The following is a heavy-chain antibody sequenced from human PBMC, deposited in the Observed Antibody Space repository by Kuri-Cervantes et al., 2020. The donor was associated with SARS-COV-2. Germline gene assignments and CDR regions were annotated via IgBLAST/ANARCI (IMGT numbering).Heavy chain of an antibody. Sequence: GGSLRPSCKAYGYTFSDYYMYWVRQAPGQGLEWMGWINPNSGGTNYAQKFQGWVTMTRDTSSTGYMELSRLRSDDTAVYYCARGMVRGLIQSYYYGMDVWGQGTTVTVSS. CDR1: GYTFSDYY. CDR2: INPNSGGT. D-gene: IGHD3-10*01. CDR3: ARGMVRGLIQSYYYGMDV. J-gene: IGHJ6*02. V-gene: IGHV1-2*04.